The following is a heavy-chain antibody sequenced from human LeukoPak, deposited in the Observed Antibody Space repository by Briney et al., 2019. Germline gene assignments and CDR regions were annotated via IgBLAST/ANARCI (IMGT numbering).Heavy chain of an antibody. CDR3: SRDRGGAFDI. Sequence: AGGSLRLSCAASGFTFSSYWMHWVRQVPGKGLVWVSRINSDGSTATYADSVTGRFTISRDNAKSTLYLQMSSLRAEDTAVYYCSRDRGGAFDIWGQGTMVTVSS. D-gene: IGHD3-16*01. V-gene: IGHV3-74*01. J-gene: IGHJ3*02. CDR1: GFTFSSYW. CDR2: INSDGSTA.